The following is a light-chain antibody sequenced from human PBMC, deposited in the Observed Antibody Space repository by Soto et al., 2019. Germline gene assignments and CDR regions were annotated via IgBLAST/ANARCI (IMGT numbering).Light chain of an antibody. CDR2: DND. J-gene: IGLJ2*01. V-gene: IGLV1-51*01. Sequence: SVLTQPPSVSAAPGQKVIISCSGSSSNIENNFVSWYQQLPGTAPKLLLFDNDKRPSGIPDRFSGSKSGTSATLGITGLQTGDEADYYCVAWDTSLTTTVLFGGGTKVTVL. CDR1: SSNIENNF. CDR3: VAWDTSLTTTVL.